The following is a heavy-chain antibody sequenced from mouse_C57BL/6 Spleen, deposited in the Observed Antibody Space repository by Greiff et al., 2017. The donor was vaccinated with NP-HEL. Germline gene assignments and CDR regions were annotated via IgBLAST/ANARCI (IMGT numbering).Heavy chain of an antibody. V-gene: IGHV1-53*01. Sequence: QVQLQQPGTELVKPGASVKLSCKASGYTFTSYWMHWVKQRPGQGLEWIGHINPCNGGTNYHEKFKSKATLTVDKSSSHAYIQLSSLTSADSAVYYCARSLLRSYWYFDVGGTGTTVTVSS. CDR3: ARSLLRSYWYFDV. CDR1: GYTFTSYW. CDR2: INPCNGGT. D-gene: IGHD1-1*01. J-gene: IGHJ1*03.